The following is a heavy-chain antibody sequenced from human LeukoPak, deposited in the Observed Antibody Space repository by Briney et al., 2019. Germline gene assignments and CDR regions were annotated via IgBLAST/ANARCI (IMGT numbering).Heavy chain of an antibody. J-gene: IGHJ3*02. CDR3: ARHINTYYYDSSGNGRAFDI. V-gene: IGHV5-51*01. CDR2: IYPGDSDT. D-gene: IGHD3-22*01. Sequence: GESLKISCKGSGYSFTSYWIGWVRQMPGKGLEWMGIIYPGDSDTRYSPSFQGQVTTSADKSISTAYLQWSSLKASDTAMYYCARHINTYYYDSSGNGRAFDIWGQGTMVTVSS. CDR1: GYSFTSYW.